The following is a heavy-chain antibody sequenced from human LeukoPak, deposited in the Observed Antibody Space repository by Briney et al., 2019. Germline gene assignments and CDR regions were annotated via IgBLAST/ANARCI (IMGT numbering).Heavy chain of an antibody. CDR3: ARGRKNYYDTSVFDY. Sequence: ASVKVSCKASGYTFTSYGISWVRQAPGQGLEWMGWVSANNGNTNCAQKLQGRVTMTTDTSTSTAYMELRSLRSDDTAVYYCARGRKNYYDTSVFDYWGQGTLVTVSS. CDR2: VSANNGNT. D-gene: IGHD3-22*01. V-gene: IGHV1-18*01. J-gene: IGHJ4*02. CDR1: GYTFTSYG.